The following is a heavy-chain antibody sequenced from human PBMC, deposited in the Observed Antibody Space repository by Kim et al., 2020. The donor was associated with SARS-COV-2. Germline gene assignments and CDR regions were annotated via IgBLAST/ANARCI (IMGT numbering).Heavy chain of an antibody. D-gene: IGHD3-22*01. J-gene: IGHJ4*02. V-gene: IGHV1-46*01. CDR3: ARGLTMIVVVRSLPPREPFDY. CDR2: INPSGGST. CDR1: GYTFTSYY. Sequence: ASVKVSCKASGYTFTSYYMHWVRQAPGQGLEWMGIINPSGGSTSYAQKFQGRVTMTRDTSTSTVYMELSSLRSEDTAVYYCARGLTMIVVVRSLPPREPFDYWGQGTLVTVSS.